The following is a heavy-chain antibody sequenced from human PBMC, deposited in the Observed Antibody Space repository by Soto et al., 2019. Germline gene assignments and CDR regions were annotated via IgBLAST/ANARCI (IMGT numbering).Heavy chain of an antibody. V-gene: IGHV4-39*01. CDR2: IYYSGNT. CDR1: GGSISSSSYY. D-gene: IGHD3-22*01. Sequence: KTSETLSLTCTVSGGSISSSSYYWGWIRQPPGEGLEWIGSIYYSGNTYYNPSLKSRVTISVDMSKNQFSLKLSSVTAADTAVYYCARTDYYDPSGTLQAFDIWGQGTLVTVSS. J-gene: IGHJ3*02. CDR3: ARTDYYDPSGTLQAFDI.